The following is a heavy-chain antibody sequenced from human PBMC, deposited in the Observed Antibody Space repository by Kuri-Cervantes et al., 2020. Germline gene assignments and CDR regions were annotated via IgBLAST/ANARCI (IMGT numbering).Heavy chain of an antibody. CDR3: ARDRAFGDGHFDY. CDR2: INPSGGST. D-gene: IGHD3-10*01. V-gene: IGHV1-46*01. J-gene: IGHJ4*02. CDR1: GGTFSSYA. Sequence: ASVKVSCKASGGTFSSYAISWVRQAPGQGLEWMGIINPSGGSTSYAQKFQGRVTMTRDTSTSTVYMELRSLRSDDTAVYYCARDRAFGDGHFDYWGQGTLVTVSS.